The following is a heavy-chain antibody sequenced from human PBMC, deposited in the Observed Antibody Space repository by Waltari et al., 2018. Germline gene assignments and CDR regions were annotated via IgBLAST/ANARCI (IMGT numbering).Heavy chain of an antibody. D-gene: IGHD2-15*01. Sequence: QVQLVQSGAEVKKPGSSVKVSCKASGGTFSSYAISWVRQAPGPGLEWMGRIIPIFGTANYAQKFQGRVTITADKSTSTAYMELSSLRSEDTAVYYCARDGRKGYCSGGSCPAGMDVWGQGTTVTVSS. V-gene: IGHV1-69*08. J-gene: IGHJ6*02. CDR2: IIPIFGTA. CDR1: GGTFSSYA. CDR3: ARDGRKGYCSGGSCPAGMDV.